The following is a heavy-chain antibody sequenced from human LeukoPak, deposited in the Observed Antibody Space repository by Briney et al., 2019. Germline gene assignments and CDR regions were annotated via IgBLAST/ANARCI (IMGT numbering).Heavy chain of an antibody. V-gene: IGHV3-11*01. D-gene: IGHD2-21*01. CDR3: ARDAVVVIATSGSDDAFGI. CDR1: GFTFSDYY. J-gene: IGHJ3*02. CDR2: ISSSGSNI. Sequence: PGGSLTLSCPASGFTFSDYYMSWIRQAAGKGLDWVSYISSSGSNIYYADSVKGRFTISRDNAKNSLYLQMNSLRAEDTAGYYCARDAVVVIATSGSDDAFGIWGQGTMVTVSS.